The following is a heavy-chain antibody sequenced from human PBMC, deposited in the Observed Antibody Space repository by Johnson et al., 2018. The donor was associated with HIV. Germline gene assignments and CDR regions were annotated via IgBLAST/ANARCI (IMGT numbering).Heavy chain of an antibody. CDR2: INYYGANT. CDR3: ARATNHRMATITDDAFDI. J-gene: IGHJ3*02. CDR1: GFTFDDYG. V-gene: IGHV3-20*04. D-gene: IGHD5-24*01. Sequence: VQLVESGGGVVRPGGSLRLSCAASGFTFDDYGISWVRQLPGKGLEWVSGINYYGANTAYADSVRGRSTISRDNAKNSLYLHMNSLRAEDTAVYYCARATNHRMATITDDAFDIWGQGTMVTVSS.